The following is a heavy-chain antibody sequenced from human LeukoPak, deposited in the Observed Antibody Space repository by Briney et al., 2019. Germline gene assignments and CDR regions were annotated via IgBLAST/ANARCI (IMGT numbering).Heavy chain of an antibody. CDR2: ISYDGSDK. CDR3: AKDILFWTHGSGGSEDY. V-gene: IGHV3-30*18. J-gene: IGHJ4*02. D-gene: IGHD3-10*01. Sequence: GGSLRLSCAASGFTFSSSGMHWVRQAPGKGLEWVAVISYDGSDKYYADSVKGRFTISRDNSKNTLYLQMNSLRAEDTAVYYCAKDILFWTHGSGGSEDYWGQGTLVTVFS. CDR1: GFTFSSSG.